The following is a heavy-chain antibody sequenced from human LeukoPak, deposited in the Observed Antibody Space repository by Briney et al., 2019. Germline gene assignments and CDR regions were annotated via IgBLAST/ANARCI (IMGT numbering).Heavy chain of an antibody. J-gene: IGHJ5*02. CDR3: ARVRYCSGGSCS. D-gene: IGHD2-15*01. CDR1: GGSFSGYY. Sequence: SETLSLTCAVYGGSFSGYYWSWIRQPPGKGLEWIGEINHSGSTNYNPSLKSRVTISVDTSKNQFSLKPSSVTAADTAVYYCARVRYCSGGSCSWGQGTLVTVSS. CDR2: INHSGST. V-gene: IGHV4-34*01.